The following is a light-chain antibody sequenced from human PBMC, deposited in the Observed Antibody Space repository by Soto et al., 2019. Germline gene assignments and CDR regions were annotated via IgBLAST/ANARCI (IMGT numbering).Light chain of an antibody. V-gene: IGKV1-5*03. CDR3: QQYNSYSPWT. CDR1: QSISSW. Sequence: DIQITQSPSTLSASVGDRVTITCRASQSISSWLAWYQQKPGKAPKLLIYKASSLESGVPSRFSGSGSGTEFTLDISSLQPDDFGNYYCQQYNSYSPWTFGQGTKVEIK. CDR2: KAS. J-gene: IGKJ1*01.